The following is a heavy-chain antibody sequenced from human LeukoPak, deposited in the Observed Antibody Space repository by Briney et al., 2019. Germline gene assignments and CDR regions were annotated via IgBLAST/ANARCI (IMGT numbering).Heavy chain of an antibody. J-gene: IGHJ4*02. CDR3: ARANRVSLYYFDY. D-gene: IGHD5/OR15-5a*01. Sequence: PSETLSFTCTVSGYSISSGYYWGWIRQPPGKGLEWIGSIYHSGSTYYNPSLKSRVTISVDTSKNQFSLKLSSVTAADTAVYYCARANRVSLYYFDYWGQGTLVTVSS. V-gene: IGHV4-38-2*02. CDR2: IYHSGST. CDR1: GYSISSGYY.